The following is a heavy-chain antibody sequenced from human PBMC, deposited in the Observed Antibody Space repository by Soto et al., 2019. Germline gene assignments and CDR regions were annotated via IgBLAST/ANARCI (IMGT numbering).Heavy chain of an antibody. CDR2: ISGSGGST. Sequence: EVQLLESGGGLVQPGGSLRLSCAASGFTFSSYAMSWVRQSPGKGLEWVSAISGSGGSTYYADSVKGRFTIYRDNSKNKLYLHMDSLRAENTDVYYCAMAVGVDTAMVRSYGMDVWGQGTTVTVSS. J-gene: IGHJ6*02. D-gene: IGHD5-18*01. V-gene: IGHV3-23*01. CDR3: AMAVGVDTAMVRSYGMDV. CDR1: GFTFSSYA.